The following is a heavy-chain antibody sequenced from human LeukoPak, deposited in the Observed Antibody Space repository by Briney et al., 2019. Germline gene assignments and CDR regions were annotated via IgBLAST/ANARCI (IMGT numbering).Heavy chain of an antibody. CDR3: ARMYGSGSPSFDY. CDR1: GFTFSSYS. CDR2: ISSSSSYI. D-gene: IGHD3-10*01. J-gene: IGHJ4*02. Sequence: GSLRLSCAASGFTFSSYSMNWVRQAPGKGLEWVSSISSSSSYIYYADSVKGRFTISRDNAKNSLYLQMNSLRAEDTAVYYCARMYGSGSPSFDYWGQGTLVTVSS. V-gene: IGHV3-21*01.